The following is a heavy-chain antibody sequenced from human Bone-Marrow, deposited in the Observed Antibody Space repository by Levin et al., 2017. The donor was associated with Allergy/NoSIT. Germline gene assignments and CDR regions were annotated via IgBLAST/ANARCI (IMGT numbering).Heavy chain of an antibody. V-gene: IGHV4-39*07. CDR2: ISYSDNT. CDR1: GGSITGTNYF. J-gene: IGHJ5*02. Sequence: SETLSLTCSVGGGSITGTNYFWAWIRQAPGKGLECIGHISYSDNTYFNPSLKSRVIILVDTSKSQFSLKLKSVTAADTALYFCARITGFATLGRFDTWGQGRLVTVSS. CDR3: ARITGFATLGRFDT. D-gene: IGHD1-14*01.